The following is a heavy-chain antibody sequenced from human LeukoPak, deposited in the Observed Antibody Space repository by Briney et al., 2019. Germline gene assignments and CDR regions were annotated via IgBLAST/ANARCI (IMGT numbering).Heavy chain of an antibody. CDR2: IYYSGST. Sequence: PSETLSLTCTVSGGSISSSSYYWGWIRQPPGKGLEWIGSIYYSGSTYYNPSLKSRVTISVDTSKNQFSLKLSSVTAADTAVYYCVRRHRSGWYDYWGQGTLVTVSS. V-gene: IGHV4-39*01. CDR1: GGSISSSSYY. D-gene: IGHD6-19*01. CDR3: VRRHRSGWYDY. J-gene: IGHJ4*02.